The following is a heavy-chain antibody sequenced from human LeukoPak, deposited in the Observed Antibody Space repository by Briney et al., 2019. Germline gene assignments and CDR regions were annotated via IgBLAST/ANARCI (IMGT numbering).Heavy chain of an antibody. CDR2: INSDGSST. Sequence: GGSLRLSCAASGFTFSSYWMHWVRQAPGKGLVWVSRINSDGSSTSYADSVKGRFTISRDNAKNTLYLQMNSLGAEDTAVYYCARGDYYDSSGYRNWFDPWGQGTLVTVSS. CDR1: GFTFSSYW. V-gene: IGHV3-74*01. J-gene: IGHJ5*02. D-gene: IGHD3-22*01. CDR3: ARGDYYDSSGYRNWFDP.